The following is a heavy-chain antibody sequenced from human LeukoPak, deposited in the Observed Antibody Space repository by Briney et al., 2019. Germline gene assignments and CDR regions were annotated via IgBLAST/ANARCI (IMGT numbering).Heavy chain of an antibody. CDR1: GGSISSGSYC. CDR3: ARDKVVYSSSWPVDY. CDR2: IYYSGST. Sequence: SETLSLTCSVSGGSISSGSYCWGWIRQPPGKGLEWIGSIYYSGSTYYNPSLKSRVTMSVDTSKNQFSLKLSSVAAADTALCYCARDKVVYSSSWPVDYWGQGTLVTVSS. D-gene: IGHD6-13*01. V-gene: IGHV4-39*07. J-gene: IGHJ4*02.